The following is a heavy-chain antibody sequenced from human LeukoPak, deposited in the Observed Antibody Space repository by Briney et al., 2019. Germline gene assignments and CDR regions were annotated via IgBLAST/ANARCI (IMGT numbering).Heavy chain of an antibody. D-gene: IGHD6-13*01. CDR3: ASPGPYSSPNYYYYYMDV. CDR2: ISSSSSYI. J-gene: IGHJ6*03. V-gene: IGHV3-21*01. Sequence: GGSLRLSCAASGFTFSSYSMHWVRQAPGKGLEWVSFISSSSSYINYGDSVKGRFTISRDNAKNSLYLQMNSLRAEDTAVYYCASPGPYSSPNYYYYYMDVWGKGTTVTVSS. CDR1: GFTFSSYS.